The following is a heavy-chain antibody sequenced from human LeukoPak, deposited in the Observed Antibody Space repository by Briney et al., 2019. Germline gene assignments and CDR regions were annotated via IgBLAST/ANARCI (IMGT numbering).Heavy chain of an antibody. CDR1: GYTFTNYY. CDR2: SNPSSGST. Sequence: ASVKVSCKASGYTFTNYYIHWVRQAPGQGLEWMGISNPSSGSTTYAQKFQGKVTMTRDTSTSTVYMELSSLRSEDTAMYYCARDASSIADGENPIPLDYWGQGTLVTVSS. V-gene: IGHV1-46*01. D-gene: IGHD6-6*01. J-gene: IGHJ4*02. CDR3: ARDASSIADGENPIPLDY.